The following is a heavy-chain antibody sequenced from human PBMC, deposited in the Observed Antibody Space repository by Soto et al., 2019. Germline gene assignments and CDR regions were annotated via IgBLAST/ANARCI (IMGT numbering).Heavy chain of an antibody. J-gene: IGHJ4*02. D-gene: IGHD5-12*01. Sequence: EVQLVESGGGLVQPGGSLRLSCAASGFTFSDHYMDWVRQAPGKGLEWVGRSRNKANSYSTEYAASVRGRFTISRDDSKNSLYLQMNSLKSEDTAVYYCAREGTGRRGYNHPSAYWGQQTLVAVSS. V-gene: IGHV3-72*01. CDR1: GFTFSDHY. CDR2: SRNKANSYST. CDR3: AREGTGRRGYNHPSAY.